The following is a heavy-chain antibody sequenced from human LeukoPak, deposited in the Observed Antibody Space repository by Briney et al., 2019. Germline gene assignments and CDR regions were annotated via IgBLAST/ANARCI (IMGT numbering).Heavy chain of an antibody. Sequence: SETLSLTCTVSGGSISGYYWSWIRQPPGKGLEWIGYIYYSGSTNYNPSLKSRVTISVDTSKNQFSLKLSSVTAADTAVYYCARAKPYDFWSGYQHHDAFDIWGQGTMVTVSS. V-gene: IGHV4-59*01. CDR3: ARAKPYDFWSGYQHHDAFDI. J-gene: IGHJ3*02. CDR2: IYYSGST. D-gene: IGHD3-3*01. CDR1: GGSISGYY.